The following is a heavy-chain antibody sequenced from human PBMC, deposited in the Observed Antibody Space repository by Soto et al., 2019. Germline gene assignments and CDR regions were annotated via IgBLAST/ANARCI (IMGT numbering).Heavy chain of an antibody. CDR3: AKGPLYSSLNWFDP. Sequence: GGSLRLSCAASGFTFRSYAMSWVRQAPGKGLEWVSGMSGSGGSTFYADSVKGRFTISRDNSKSTLYLQMNSLRAEDTAVYHCAKGPLYSSLNWFDPWGQGTLVTVSS. CDR2: MSGSGGST. D-gene: IGHD6-13*01. CDR1: GFTFRSYA. V-gene: IGHV3-23*01. J-gene: IGHJ5*02.